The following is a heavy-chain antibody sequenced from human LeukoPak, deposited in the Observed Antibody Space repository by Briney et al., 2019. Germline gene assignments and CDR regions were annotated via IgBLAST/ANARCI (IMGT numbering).Heavy chain of an antibody. Sequence: GGSLRLSCAASGFTFSASAVHWVRQASGKGLEWIGRIRSKANNYATAYTDPMKGRFTVSRDDSKNTAYLQMNSLKTEDSAVYFCARDSSSEGPLDYWGQGTLVTVSS. CDR2: IRSKANNYAT. J-gene: IGHJ4*02. CDR1: GFTFSASA. D-gene: IGHD6-6*01. CDR3: ARDSSSEGPLDY. V-gene: IGHV3-73*01.